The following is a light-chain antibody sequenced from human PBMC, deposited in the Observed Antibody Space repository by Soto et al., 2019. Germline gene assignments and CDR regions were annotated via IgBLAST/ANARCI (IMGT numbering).Light chain of an antibody. V-gene: IGKV3-20*01. CDR1: QSVSNNF. J-gene: IGKJ4*01. Sequence: EIVLTQSPGTLSLSPGGRATLSCRASQSVSNNFLAWYQQKPGQAPRLLIYNAATRATGIPDRFSGSGSGTDFTLTISRLESEDFAVYHCQQYASSLLTFGGGTKVEIK. CDR3: QQYASSLLT. CDR2: NAA.